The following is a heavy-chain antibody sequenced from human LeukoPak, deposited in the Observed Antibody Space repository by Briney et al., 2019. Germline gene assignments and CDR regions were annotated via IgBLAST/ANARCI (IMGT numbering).Heavy chain of an antibody. Sequence: GGSLRLSCAASGFTFSSYSMNWVRQAPGKGLEWVSYISSSSTIYYADSVKGRFTISRDNAKNSLYLQMNSLRAEDTAVYYCARDKTNRVGFDIWGQGTMVTVSS. V-gene: IGHV3-48*01. J-gene: IGHJ3*02. CDR1: GFTFSSYS. CDR3: ARDKTNRVGFDI. D-gene: IGHD1/OR15-1a*01. CDR2: ISSSSTI.